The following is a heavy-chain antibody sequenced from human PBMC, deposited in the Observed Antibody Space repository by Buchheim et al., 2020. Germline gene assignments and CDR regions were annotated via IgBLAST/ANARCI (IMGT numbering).Heavy chain of an antibody. J-gene: IGHJ4*02. Sequence: EVQLVESGGGLVQPGGSVRLSCAASGFTVSGNYMAWVRQTPGKGLEWVSVINTGGDTYYADSVKGRFTFSGDNSKNTLYLQMSSLRAEDTAVYYCARGSGGFQVPFDYWGQGTL. CDR2: INTGGDT. V-gene: IGHV3-66*02. D-gene: IGHD2-15*01. CDR1: GFTVSGNY. CDR3: ARGSGGFQVPFDY.